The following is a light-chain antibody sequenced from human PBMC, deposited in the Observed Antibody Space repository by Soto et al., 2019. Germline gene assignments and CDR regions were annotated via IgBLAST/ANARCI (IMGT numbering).Light chain of an antibody. CDR3: QHYKTWPLS. V-gene: IGKV3-15*01. CDR1: QGVGST. CDR2: DAS. J-gene: IGKJ4*01. Sequence: ELVLTQSPATLSVSPGERATLSCRASQGVGSTLAWYQQAPGQAPRLLIYDASTRATGIPARFSGDGSGTEFTLTISSLQSDDLAVYYCQHYKTWPLSFGGGTRVEI.